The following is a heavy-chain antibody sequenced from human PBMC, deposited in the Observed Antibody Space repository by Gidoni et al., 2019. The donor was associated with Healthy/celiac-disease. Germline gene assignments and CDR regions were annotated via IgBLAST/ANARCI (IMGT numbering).Heavy chain of an antibody. Sequence: QVQLVQSGAEVRKPGASVKGSWKASGYTFTGSDMHWERQAPGQGLEGMGWINPNSAGTNYAQKFQGCVTMTRDPSISTAYMELSRLRSDDTAVYYCARGGIGGVYAVAYYYYYGLDVWGQGTTVTVSS. V-gene: IGHV1-2*04. CDR3: ARGGIGGVYAVAYYYYYGLDV. CDR2: INPNSAGT. CDR1: GYTFTGSD. D-gene: IGHD2-8*01. J-gene: IGHJ6*02.